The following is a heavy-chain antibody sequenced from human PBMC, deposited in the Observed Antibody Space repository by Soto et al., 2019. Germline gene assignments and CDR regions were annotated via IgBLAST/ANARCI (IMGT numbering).Heavy chain of an antibody. CDR3: ARDSRRHYDFWSGYLMDV. CDR2: ISAYNGNT. Sequence: GDSVKGSCRASAYAFTSYGISWVRQAPGQGLEWMGWISAYNGNTNYAQKLHGRVTMTTDTSTSTAYMELRSLRSDDTAVYYCARDSRRHYDFWSGYLMDVWGQGTTVTVSS. J-gene: IGHJ6*02. V-gene: IGHV1-18*04. CDR1: AYAFTSYG. D-gene: IGHD3-3*01.